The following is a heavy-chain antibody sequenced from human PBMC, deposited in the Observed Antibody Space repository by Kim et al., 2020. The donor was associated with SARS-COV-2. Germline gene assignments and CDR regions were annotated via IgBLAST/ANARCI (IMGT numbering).Heavy chain of an antibody. CDR3: ARDRVGWEPRQDNWFDP. D-gene: IGHD1-26*01. CDR2: IKQDGSEK. V-gene: IGHV3-7*01. CDR1: GFTFSSYW. J-gene: IGHJ5*02. Sequence: GGSLRLSCAASGFTFSSYWMSWVRQAPGKGLEWVANIKQDGSEKYYVDSVKGRFTISRDNAKNSLYLQMNSLRAEDTAVYYCARDRVGWEPRQDNWFDPWGQGTLVTVSS.